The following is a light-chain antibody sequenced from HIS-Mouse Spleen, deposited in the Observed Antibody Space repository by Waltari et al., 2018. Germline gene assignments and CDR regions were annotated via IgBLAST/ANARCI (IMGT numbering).Light chain of an antibody. CDR2: EAS. J-gene: IGLJ2*01. CDR3: YSTDSSGNHRV. V-gene: IGLV3-10*01. CDR1: ALPTNY. Sequence: SYELTQPPSVSVSPGQTARTTCSGDALPTNYPYWYQQKSGQAPVLVIYEASKRPSGIPEGFAGSSSGTMATLTISGAQVEDEADYYCYSTDSSGNHRVFGGGTKLTVL.